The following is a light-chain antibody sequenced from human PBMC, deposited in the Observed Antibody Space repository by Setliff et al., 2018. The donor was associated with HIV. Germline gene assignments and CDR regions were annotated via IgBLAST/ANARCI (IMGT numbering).Light chain of an antibody. CDR1: HSNIGSNT. Sequence: GSQSSRVIISCSGSHSNIGSNTVNWFQQFPGTAPKLLIYNNDQRPSGVPDRFSGSKSGTSASLAISGLQSEDEAEYYCASWDVGLNAFYVFGTGTKVNVL. CDR2: NND. V-gene: IGLV1-44*01. CDR3: ASWDVGLNAFYV. J-gene: IGLJ1*01.